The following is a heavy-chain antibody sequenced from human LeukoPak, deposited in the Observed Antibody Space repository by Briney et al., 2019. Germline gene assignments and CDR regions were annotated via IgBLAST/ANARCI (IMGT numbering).Heavy chain of an antibody. Sequence: SETLSLTCTVSGGSISSYYWSWIRQPAGKGLEWIGRIYTSGSTNYNPSLKSRVTMSVDTSKNQFSLKLSSVTAADTAVYYCARVPPLVQLGRPYWYFDLWGRGTLVTVSS. CDR3: ARVPPLVQLGRPYWYFDL. CDR2: IYTSGST. D-gene: IGHD1-1*01. J-gene: IGHJ2*01. CDR1: GGSISSYY. V-gene: IGHV4-4*07.